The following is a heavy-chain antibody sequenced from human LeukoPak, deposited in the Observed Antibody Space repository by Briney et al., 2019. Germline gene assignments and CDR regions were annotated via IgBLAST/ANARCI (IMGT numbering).Heavy chain of an antibody. J-gene: IGHJ4*02. CDR1: GFTFSSYA. V-gene: IGHV3-23*01. CDR2: ISGSGGST. D-gene: IGHD3-10*01. Sequence: GGSLRLSCAASGFTFSSYAMSWVRQAPGKGLEWVSAISGSGGSTYYADSVKGRFTISRDNSKNTLYLQMNSLRAEDTAVYYCAKDLRQVTVRGVTIGIDYWGQGTLVTVSS. CDR3: AKDLRQVTVRGVTIGIDY.